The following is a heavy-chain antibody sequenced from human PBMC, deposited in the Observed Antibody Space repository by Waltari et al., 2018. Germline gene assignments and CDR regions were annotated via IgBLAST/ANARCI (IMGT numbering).Heavy chain of an antibody. D-gene: IGHD4-17*01. CDR1: GFTFSSYW. CDR3: AREAESIYDYGALPPPHYYYYYYMDV. Sequence: EVQLVESGGGVVQPGGSLRLSCAASGFTFSSYWMSWVRQAPGKGLEWVAHITQDGGAKYDVDSVKGRFTIPRENAKNSLYLQRNSLRAEDTAVYYCAREAESIYDYGALPPPHYYYYYYMDVWGKGTTVTVSS. J-gene: IGHJ6*03. CDR2: ITQDGGAK. V-gene: IGHV3-7*01.